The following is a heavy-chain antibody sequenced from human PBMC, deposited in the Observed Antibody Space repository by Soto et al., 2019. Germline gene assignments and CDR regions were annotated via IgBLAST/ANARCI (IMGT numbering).Heavy chain of an antibody. CDR2: ISDDVTTT. D-gene: IGHD1-26*01. V-gene: IGHV3-74*01. CDR1: GFTFSMYW. Sequence: GGSLRLSCVVSGFTFSMYWMHWVRQVPGQSPFWVSRISDDVTTTNYADSVRGRFTISRDNSKNTLYLQMNNLKPDDTAIYYCTRGHRADSSGTGGHWGQGTRVTVSS. J-gene: IGHJ4*02. CDR3: TRGHRADSSGTGGH.